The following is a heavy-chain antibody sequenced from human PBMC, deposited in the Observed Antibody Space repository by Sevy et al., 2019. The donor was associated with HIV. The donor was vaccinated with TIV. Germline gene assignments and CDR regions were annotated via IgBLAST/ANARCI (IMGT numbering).Heavy chain of an antibody. V-gene: IGHV3-23*01. CDR1: GFTFSSYA. J-gene: IGHJ4*02. D-gene: IGHD3-10*01. CDR2: ISGSGGST. Sequence: GGSLRLSCAASGFTFSSYAMSWVRQAPGKGLEWVSAISGSGGSTDYADSVKGRFTISRDNSKNTLYLQMNSLRAEDMAVYYCAKSHSGSYYNADYWGQGTLVTVSS. CDR3: AKSHSGSYYNADY.